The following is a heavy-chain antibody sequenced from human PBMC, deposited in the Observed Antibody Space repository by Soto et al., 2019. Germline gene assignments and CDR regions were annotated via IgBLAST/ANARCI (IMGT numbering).Heavy chain of an antibody. CDR1: GYIFTGYH. CDR2: INPNSGDT. CDR3: ARDAPGPRGFYEMDI. V-gene: IGHV1-2*02. D-gene: IGHD3-3*01. Sequence: GASVKVSCKASGYIFTGYHIHWVRQAPGRGLEWMGWINPNSGDTEYAQNFQGRVTMTRDTSFNLVYMEMSGLMSDDTAVYYCARDAPGPRGFYEMDIWGQGTKVTVSS. J-gene: IGHJ6*02.